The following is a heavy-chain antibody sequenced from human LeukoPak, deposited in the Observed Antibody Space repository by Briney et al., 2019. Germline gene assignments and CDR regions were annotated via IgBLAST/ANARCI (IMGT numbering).Heavy chain of an antibody. CDR1: GFTFNSYA. V-gene: IGHV3-23*01. CDR2: ISGSGGST. J-gene: IGHJ5*02. CDR3: AKDLLLDYGDYLGPYNWFDP. D-gene: IGHD4-17*01. Sequence: GGSLRLSCAASGFTFNSYAMSWVRQAPGKGLEWVSAISGSGGSTYYADSVKGRFTISRDNSKNTLYLQMNSLRAEDTAVYYCAKDLLLDYGDYLGPYNWFDPWGQGTLVTVSS.